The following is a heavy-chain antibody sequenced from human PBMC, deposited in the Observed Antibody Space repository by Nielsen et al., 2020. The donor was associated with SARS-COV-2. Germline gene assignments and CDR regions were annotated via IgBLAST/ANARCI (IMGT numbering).Heavy chain of an antibody. V-gene: IGHV4-34*01. J-gene: IGHJ6*03. CDR2: INHSGST. Sequence: GSLRLSCAVYGGSFSGYYWSWIRQPPGKGLEWIGEINHSGSTNYNPSLKSRVTISVDTSKNQFSLKLSSVTAADTAVYYCARRWDYMDVWGKGTTVTVSS. CDR3: ARRWDYMDV. D-gene: IGHD4-23*01. CDR1: GGSFSGYY.